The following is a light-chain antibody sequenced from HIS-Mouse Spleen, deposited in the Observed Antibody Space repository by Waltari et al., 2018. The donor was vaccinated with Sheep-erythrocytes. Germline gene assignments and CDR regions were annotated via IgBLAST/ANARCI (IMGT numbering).Light chain of an antibody. CDR1: SSDVGGYNY. CDR2: DVS. J-gene: IGLJ3*02. CDR3: CSYAGSYTFWV. V-gene: IGLV2-11*01. Sequence: QSALTQPRSVSGSPGQSVTISCTGTSSDVGGYNYVSWYQHHPGKAPNLMIYDVSKRPSGVPDRFSGSKAGNTASLTISGLQAEDEADYYCCSYAGSYTFWVFGGGTRLTVL.